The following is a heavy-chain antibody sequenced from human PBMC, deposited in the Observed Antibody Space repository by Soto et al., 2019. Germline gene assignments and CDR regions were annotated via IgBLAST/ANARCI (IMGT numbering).Heavy chain of an antibody. Sequence: SETLSLTCTVSGGSISSGGYYWSWIRQHPGKGLEWIGYIYYSGSTYYNPSLKSRVTISVDTSKNQFSLKLSSVTAADTAVYYCARVPMSYYYGRDVWGQGTTVTASS. CDR1: GGSISSGGYY. V-gene: IGHV4-31*03. CDR3: ARVPMSYYYGRDV. CDR2: IYYSGST. J-gene: IGHJ6*02.